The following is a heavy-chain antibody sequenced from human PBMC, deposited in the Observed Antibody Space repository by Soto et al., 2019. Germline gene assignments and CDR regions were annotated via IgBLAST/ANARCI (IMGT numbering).Heavy chain of an antibody. J-gene: IGHJ6*02. V-gene: IGHV1-18*01. CDR2: ISAYNGNT. CDR3: AREGYYDSSCYQYGMDV. CDR1: GYTFTSYG. Sequence: QVQLVQSGAEVKKPGASVKVSCKASGYTFTSYGISWVRQAPGQGLEWMGWISAYNGNTNYAQKLQGRVTMTTDTTTSTAYMELRSLRSDDTAVYYCAREGYYDSSCYQYGMDVWGQGTTVTVSS. D-gene: IGHD3-22*01.